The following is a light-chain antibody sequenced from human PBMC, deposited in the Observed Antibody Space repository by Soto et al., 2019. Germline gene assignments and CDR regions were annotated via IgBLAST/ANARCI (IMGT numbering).Light chain of an antibody. J-gene: IGKJ1*01. CDR1: QSVSTT. Sequence: EIVLTQSPGTLSLSPWERAALSCRASQSVSTTVAWYHQKPGQAPRLLVYGASTRATGIPARFSGSGAGTDFTLTITSLQSEDFGVYFCQQYKDWPTTFGQGTKVDIK. CDR2: GAS. V-gene: IGKV3-15*01. CDR3: QQYKDWPTT.